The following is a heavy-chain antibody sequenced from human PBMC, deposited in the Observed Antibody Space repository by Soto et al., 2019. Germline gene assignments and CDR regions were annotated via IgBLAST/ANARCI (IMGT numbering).Heavy chain of an antibody. V-gene: IGHV1-46*01. Sequence: ASVKVSCKASGYTFTIYYMHWVLQAPGQGLEWIGIINPSGGSTSYAQKFQGRVTMTRDTSTSTVYMELSSLRSEDTAVYYCARAGLVPVRYCSGGSRYSAANWFVPWGQGTLVTVFS. CDR3: ARAGLVPVRYCSGGSRYSAANWFVP. D-gene: IGHD2-15*01. J-gene: IGHJ5*02. CDR2: INPSGGST. CDR1: GYTFTIYY.